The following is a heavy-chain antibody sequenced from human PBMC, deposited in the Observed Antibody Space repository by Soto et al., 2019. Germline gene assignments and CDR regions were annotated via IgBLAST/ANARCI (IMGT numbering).Heavy chain of an antibody. CDR3: GRVVEGATRHTDFDS. Sequence: SETLSLTCAVSGVSIHNSHSFWGWIRQPPGKGLEFIANVYYSGGAHYNPSFKSRVTISVDTATNQVSLRMSSVTAADTAVYFCGRVVEGATRHTDFDSWGQGTLVTVS. CDR2: VYYSGGA. V-gene: IGHV4-39*01. D-gene: IGHD2-21*01. CDR1: GVSIHNSHSF. J-gene: IGHJ5*01.